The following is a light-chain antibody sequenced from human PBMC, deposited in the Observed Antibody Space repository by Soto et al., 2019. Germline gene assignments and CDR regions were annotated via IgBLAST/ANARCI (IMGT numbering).Light chain of an antibody. Sequence: QSALTQPPSASGSPGQSVTISCTGTSSDVGGYNYVSWYQQHPGKAPKLMIYEVNKRPSGVPDRFSGSKSGNTASLTVSGLQAEDEADYYCSSYGGSNNLVFGGGNKLTVL. CDR1: SSDVGGYNY. CDR3: SSYGGSNNLV. CDR2: EVN. J-gene: IGLJ2*01. V-gene: IGLV2-8*01.